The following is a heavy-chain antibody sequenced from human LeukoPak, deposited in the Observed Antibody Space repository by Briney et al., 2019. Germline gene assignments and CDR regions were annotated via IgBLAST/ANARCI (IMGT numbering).Heavy chain of an antibody. Sequence: ASVKVSCKASGYTFTSYGISWVRQAPGQGLEWMGWISAYNGNTNSAQKLQGRVTMTTDTSTSTAYMELRSLRSDDTAVYYCAREQTHDYVWGSYRSGGYYYYMDVWGKGTTVTVSS. D-gene: IGHD3-16*02. CDR1: GYTFTSYG. J-gene: IGHJ6*03. CDR2: ISAYNGNT. V-gene: IGHV1-18*01. CDR3: AREQTHDYVWGSYRSGGYYYYMDV.